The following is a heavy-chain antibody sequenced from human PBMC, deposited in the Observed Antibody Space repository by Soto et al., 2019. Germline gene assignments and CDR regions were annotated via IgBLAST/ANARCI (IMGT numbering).Heavy chain of an antibody. D-gene: IGHD3-3*01. CDR3: ARGENDFWSGYPMHFDY. J-gene: IGHJ4*02. Sequence: GASVKVSCKASGGTFSSYAISWVRQAPGQGLEWMGGIIPIFGTANYAQKFQGRVTITADESTSTAYMELSSLRSEDTAVYYCARGENDFWSGYPMHFDYWGQGTLVTVSS. CDR1: GGTFSSYA. V-gene: IGHV1-69*13. CDR2: IIPIFGTA.